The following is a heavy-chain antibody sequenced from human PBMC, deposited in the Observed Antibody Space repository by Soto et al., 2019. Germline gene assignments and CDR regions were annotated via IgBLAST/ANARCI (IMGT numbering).Heavy chain of an antibody. CDR1: GFTFSGYA. CDR3: AKLSSPINDLAAAGPDY. CDR2: ISGSGGST. Sequence: PGGSLRLSCAASGFTFSGYAMSLVREAPGRGLERVSAISGSGGSTYYADSVKRRLSISRDNSKNTLYLQMNSLRAEDTDVYYCAKLSSPINDLAAAGPDYWGQGTLVTVSS. J-gene: IGHJ4*02. D-gene: IGHD6-13*01. V-gene: IGHV3-23*01.